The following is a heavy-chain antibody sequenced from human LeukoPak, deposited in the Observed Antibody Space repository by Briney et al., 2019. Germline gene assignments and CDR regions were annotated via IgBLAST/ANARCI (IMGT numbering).Heavy chain of an antibody. CDR1: GQSLTGYF. J-gene: IGHJ4*02. V-gene: IGHV1-2*06. Sequence: ASVKVSCKASGQSLTGYFIQWVRQAPGQGLEWVGRIDPNTGDTIYAQNFQGRVTVTSATSIRTAYMELSRLTSDDTAVYFCARLGLHGSGTYYFFDYWGQGTLVTVSS. CDR2: IDPNTGDT. CDR3: ARLGLHGSGTYYFFDY. D-gene: IGHD3-10*01.